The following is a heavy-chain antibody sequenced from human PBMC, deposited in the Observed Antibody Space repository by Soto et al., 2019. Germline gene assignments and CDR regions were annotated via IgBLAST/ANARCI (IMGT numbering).Heavy chain of an antibody. CDR1: GATFNDYT. D-gene: IGHD2-15*01. Sequence: QVQLVQSGAEVKKPGSSVRISCAASGATFNDYTFTWVRRAPRQGLQWMGRVIPLLDASNYAEKFQDRVTITADRSTSTVYMELSGLKSEDSAIYYCASGKSQMTQDRMGFYYYMDVWGKGTTVTVSS. CDR2: VIPLLDAS. J-gene: IGHJ6*03. V-gene: IGHV1-69*08. CDR3: ASGKSQMTQDRMGFYYYMDV.